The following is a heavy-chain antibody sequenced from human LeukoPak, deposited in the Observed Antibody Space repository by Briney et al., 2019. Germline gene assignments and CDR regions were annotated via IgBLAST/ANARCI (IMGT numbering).Heavy chain of an antibody. Sequence: GRPLRLSCAASGFTFSSYAMHWVRQAPGKGLEWVAVISYDGSNKYYADSVKGRFTIPRDNSKNTLYLQMNSPRAEDTAVYYCARGSRTYYYDSSGYYGFDYWGQGTLVTVSS. V-gene: IGHV3-30*01. CDR1: GFTFSSYA. D-gene: IGHD3-22*01. J-gene: IGHJ4*02. CDR3: ARGSRTYYYDSSGYYGFDY. CDR2: ISYDGSNK.